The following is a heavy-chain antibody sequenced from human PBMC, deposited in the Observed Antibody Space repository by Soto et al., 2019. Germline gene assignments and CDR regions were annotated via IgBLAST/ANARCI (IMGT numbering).Heavy chain of an antibody. CDR2: INTDGSVA. V-gene: IGHV3-74*03. J-gene: IGHJ4*02. CDR1: GLTFSSYW. D-gene: IGHD2-21*02. Sequence: XXSLRLYFAASGLTFSSYWMHWVRQAPGKGLVWVSRINTDGSVAMYVDSVKGRFTISRDSSRSTVYLQMNSLRSQDTAVYYCTRDLFSCGDDCYDDSWGPGTLVTVSS. CDR3: TRDLFSCGDDCYDDS.